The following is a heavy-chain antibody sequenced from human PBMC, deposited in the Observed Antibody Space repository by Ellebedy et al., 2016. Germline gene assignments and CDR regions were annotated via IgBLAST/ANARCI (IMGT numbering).Heavy chain of an antibody. Sequence: SETLSLXXTVSGGFISSYYWSWIRQPPGKGLEWIGYFYYTGNNVYKPSLKSRVTISGDTSKNQLSLKLTSVTAADTAIYYCGRGGGTGRYYDNWFDPWGQGSLVTVSS. CDR2: FYYTGNN. V-gene: IGHV4-59*01. D-gene: IGHD3-10*01. CDR3: GRGGGTGRYYDNWFDP. CDR1: GGFISSYY. J-gene: IGHJ5*01.